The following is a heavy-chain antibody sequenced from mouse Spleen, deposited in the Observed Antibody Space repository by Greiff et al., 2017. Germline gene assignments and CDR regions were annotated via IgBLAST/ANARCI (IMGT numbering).Heavy chain of an antibody. CDR3: ARGNSLLPMDY. CDR2: INPSNGRT. J-gene: IGHJ4*01. CDR1: GYTFTSYW. V-gene: IGHV1S81*02. D-gene: IGHD1-2*01. Sequence: QVQLQQPGAELVKPGASVKLSCKASGYTFTSYWMHWVKQRPGQGLEWIGEINPSNGRTNYNEKFKSKATLTVDKSSSTAYMQLSSLTSEDSAVYYCARGNSLLPMDYWGQGTSVTVSS.